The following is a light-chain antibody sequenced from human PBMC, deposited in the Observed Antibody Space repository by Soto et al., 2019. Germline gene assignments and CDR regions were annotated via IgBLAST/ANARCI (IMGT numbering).Light chain of an antibody. Sequence: QSVLTQPPSVSAAPGQKVTISCSGSSSNIRNNYVSWYQQLPGTAPKLLIYDNNKRPSGIPDRFSGSKSGTSATLGITGLQNGDEADYYCGTWDSSLSAYVFGTGTTVTVL. CDR1: SSNIRNNY. CDR3: GTWDSSLSAYV. J-gene: IGLJ1*01. CDR2: DNN. V-gene: IGLV1-51*01.